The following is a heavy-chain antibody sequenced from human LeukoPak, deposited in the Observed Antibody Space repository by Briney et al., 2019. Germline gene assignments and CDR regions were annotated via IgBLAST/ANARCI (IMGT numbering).Heavy chain of an antibody. V-gene: IGHV3-7*01. J-gene: IGHJ4*02. Sequence: GGSLRLSCAASAFTFSNYWMSWVRRAPGKGLEWVANIKEDGSEINYVDSVKGRFTISRDNAKNSLYLQMNSLRVDDTAVYYCARDRGYSTFDYWGQGTLVTVSS. CDR3: ARDRGYSTFDY. CDR1: AFTFSNYW. D-gene: IGHD4-23*01. CDR2: IKEDGSEI.